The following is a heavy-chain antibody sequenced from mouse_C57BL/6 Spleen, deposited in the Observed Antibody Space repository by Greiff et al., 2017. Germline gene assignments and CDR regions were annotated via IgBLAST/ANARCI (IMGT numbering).Heavy chain of an antibody. CDR3: ASPGLPDY. D-gene: IGHD2-4*01. V-gene: IGHV1-85*01. CDR2: IYPRDGST. CDR1: GYTFTSYD. J-gene: IGHJ2*01. Sequence: VQLVESGPELVKPGASVKLSCKASGYTFTSYDINWVKQRPGQGLEWIGWIYPRDGSTKYNEKFKGKATLTVDTSSSTAYMELHSLTSEDSAVYFCASPGLPDYWGQGTTLTVSS.